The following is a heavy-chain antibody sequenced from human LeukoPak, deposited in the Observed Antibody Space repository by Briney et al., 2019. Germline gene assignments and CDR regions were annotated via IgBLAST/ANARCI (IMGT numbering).Heavy chain of an antibody. CDR2: MNPNSGNT. V-gene: IGHV1-8*01. J-gene: IGHJ4*02. D-gene: IGHD3-22*01. Sequence: ASAKVSCKASGYTFTSYDINWVRQATGQGLEWMGWMNPNSGNTGYAQKFQGRVTMTRNTSISTAYMELSSLRSEDTAVYYCARGSAYYYDSSGYSLCDYWGQGTLVTVSS. CDR1: GYTFTSYD. CDR3: ARGSAYYYDSSGYSLCDY.